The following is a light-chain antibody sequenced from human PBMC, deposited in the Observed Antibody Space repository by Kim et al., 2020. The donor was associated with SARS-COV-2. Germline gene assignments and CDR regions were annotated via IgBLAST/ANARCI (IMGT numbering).Light chain of an antibody. CDR1: NIENKN. CDR3: QVWDSRAVV. CDR2: RDK. J-gene: IGLJ2*01. Sequence: VALEQTATIPCGGNNIENKNVHCYHQRPGQAPVLVMYRDKKRPSGIPERLSGSNSGDTATLTISRVEAGDEGEYYCQVWDSRAVVFGGGTKLAVL. V-gene: IGLV3-9*01.